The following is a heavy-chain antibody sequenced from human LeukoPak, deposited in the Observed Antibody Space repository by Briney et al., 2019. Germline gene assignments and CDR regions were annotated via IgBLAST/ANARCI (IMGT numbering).Heavy chain of an antibody. Sequence: SGGSLRLSCAASGFTFSSYGMHWVRQAPGKGLEWVAFIRYDGSNKYYADSVKGRFTISRDNSKNTLYVQMNSLRAEDTAVYYWAKSKGPGTSGGSGAFHPWGQGTLVTVSS. CDR2: IRYDGSNK. CDR3: AKSKGPGTSGGSGAFHP. J-gene: IGHJ5*02. CDR1: GFTFSSYG. V-gene: IGHV3-30*02. D-gene: IGHD2-15*01.